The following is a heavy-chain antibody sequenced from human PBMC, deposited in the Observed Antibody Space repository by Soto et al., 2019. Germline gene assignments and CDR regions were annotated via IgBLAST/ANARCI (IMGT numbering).Heavy chain of an antibody. CDR1: GFTFSSYA. CDR2: ISGSGGST. Sequence: PGGSLRLSCAASGFTFSSYAMSWVRQAPGKGLEWVSGISGSGGSTYYADSVKGRITISRDNSKNTVYLQMNSLRAADTAVYYCAKDHYYDSSGSYFDYWGQGTLVTVSS. CDR3: AKDHYYDSSGSYFDY. V-gene: IGHV3-23*01. J-gene: IGHJ4*02. D-gene: IGHD3-22*01.